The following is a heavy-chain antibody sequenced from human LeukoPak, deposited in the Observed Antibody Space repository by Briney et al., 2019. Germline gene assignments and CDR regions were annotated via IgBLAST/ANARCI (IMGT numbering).Heavy chain of an antibody. CDR1: GFTFSSYS. CDR2: ISSSSSYI. V-gene: IGHV3-21*01. CDR3: ARYSSGWPGYFDY. J-gene: IGHJ4*02. D-gene: IGHD6-25*01. Sequence: KTGGSLRLSCAASGFTFSSYSMNWVRQAPGKGLQWVSSISSSSSYIYYADSVKGRFTISRDNAKNSLYLQMNSLRAEDTAVYYCARYSSGWPGYFDYWGQGTLVTVSS.